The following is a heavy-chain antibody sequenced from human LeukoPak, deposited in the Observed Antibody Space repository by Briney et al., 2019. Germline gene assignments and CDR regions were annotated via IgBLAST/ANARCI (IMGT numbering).Heavy chain of an antibody. CDR3: ARELKRFLDY. CDR2: ISSSSSTI. Sequence: PGGSLRLSCAASGFTFSSYSMNWVRQAPGKGLEWVSYISSSSSTIYYADSVKGRFTISRDNSKNMLYLQMNSLRAEDTAVYYCARELKRFLDYWGQGTLVTVSS. V-gene: IGHV3-48*01. CDR1: GFTFSSYS. D-gene: IGHD3-3*01. J-gene: IGHJ4*02.